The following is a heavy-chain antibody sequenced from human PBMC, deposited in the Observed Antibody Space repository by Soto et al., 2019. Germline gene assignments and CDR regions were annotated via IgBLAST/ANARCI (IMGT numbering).Heavy chain of an antibody. CDR3: ANASTQAPHYLDS. J-gene: IGHJ4*02. CDR1: GFTFSISG. Sequence: GGSLRLSCAASGFTFSISGMHWVRQPPGKGLEWVTVLSYDSRDESYADSVKGRFSISRDNSKSTLYLQMNSLRPDDTAVYYCANASTQAPHYLDSWGPGTLVTVSS. V-gene: IGHV3-30*18. CDR2: LSYDSRDE.